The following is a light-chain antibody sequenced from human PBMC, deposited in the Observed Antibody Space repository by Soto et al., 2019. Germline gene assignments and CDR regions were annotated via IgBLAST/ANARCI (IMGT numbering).Light chain of an antibody. V-gene: IGKV1-17*01. Sequence: DIQMTQSPSSLSASVVDRVTITCRASQGIRNDLGWYQQKPGKAPKRLIYAASSLQSGVPSRFSGSGSGTEFTLTISSLQSEDFAVYYCQQYNNWPPITFGQGTRLEIK. J-gene: IGKJ5*01. CDR3: QQYNNWPPIT. CDR1: QGIRND. CDR2: AAS.